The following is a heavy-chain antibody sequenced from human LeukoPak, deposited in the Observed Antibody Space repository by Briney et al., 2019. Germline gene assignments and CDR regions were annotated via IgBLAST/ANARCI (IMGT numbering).Heavy chain of an antibody. CDR1: GGSFSGYY. Sequence: SETLSLTCAVYGGSFSGYYWSWIRQPPGKGLEWIGEINHSGSTNYNPSLKSRVTISVDTSKNQFSLKLSSVTAADTAVYYCARTWAAKRGYSYGSWDYWGQGTLVTVS. D-gene: IGHD5-18*01. CDR3: ARTWAAKRGYSYGSWDY. CDR2: INHSGST. V-gene: IGHV4-34*01. J-gene: IGHJ4*02.